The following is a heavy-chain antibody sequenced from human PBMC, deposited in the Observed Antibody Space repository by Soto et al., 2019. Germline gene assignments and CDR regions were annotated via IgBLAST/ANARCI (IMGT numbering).Heavy chain of an antibody. V-gene: IGHV3-33*01. J-gene: IGHJ6*02. CDR2: IWYDGSNK. D-gene: IGHD2-8*01. CDR3: ARATCTNGVCPTAYYYYGMDV. Sequence: GGSLRLSCAASGLPFSSYGMHWVRPTPGKGLEWVAVIWYDGSNKYYADSVKGRFTISRDNSKNTLYLQMNSLRAEDTAVYYCARATCTNGVCPTAYYYYGMDVWGQGTTVTVSS. CDR1: GLPFSSYG.